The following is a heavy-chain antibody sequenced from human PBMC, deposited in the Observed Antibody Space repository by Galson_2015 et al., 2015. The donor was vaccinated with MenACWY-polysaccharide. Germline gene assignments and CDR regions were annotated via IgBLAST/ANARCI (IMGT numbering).Heavy chain of an antibody. Sequence: SAISADSVSSNTAAWNWIRQSPSRGLEWLGRTSYRSNWSSDYALSVRGRITINADTSKNQFSLQLNSVTPEDTAVYYCVSAGAAASLLFDPRGQGTLVTVSS. V-gene: IGHV6-1*01. CDR3: VSAGAAASLLFDP. J-gene: IGHJ5*02. CDR1: ADSVSSNTAA. CDR2: TSYRSNWSS. D-gene: IGHD6-19*01.